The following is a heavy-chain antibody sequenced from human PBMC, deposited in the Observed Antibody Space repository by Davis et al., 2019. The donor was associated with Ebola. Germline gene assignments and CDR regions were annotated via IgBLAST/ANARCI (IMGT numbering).Heavy chain of an antibody. D-gene: IGHD2-15*01. V-gene: IGHV3-30*02. CDR3: AKGRGVVVVAATPLWFDP. Sequence: GESLKISCAASGFTFSSYGMHWVRQAPGKGLEWVAVIWYDGSNKYYADSVKGRFTISRDNSKNTLYLQMNSLRAEDTAVYYCAKGRGVVVVAATPLWFDPWGQGTLVTVSS. CDR1: GFTFSSYG. CDR2: IWYDGSNK. J-gene: IGHJ5*02.